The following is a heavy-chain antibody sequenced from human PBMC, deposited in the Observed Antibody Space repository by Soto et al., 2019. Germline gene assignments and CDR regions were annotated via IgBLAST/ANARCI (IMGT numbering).Heavy chain of an antibody. CDR1: GFTFSSYA. CDR2: ISSNGGST. V-gene: IGHV3-64D*06. J-gene: IGHJ6*02. CDR3: VKTIAAAGTYYYYGMDV. D-gene: IGHD6-13*01. Sequence: LRLSCSASGFTFSSYAMHWVRQAPGKGLEYVSAISSNGGSTYYADSVKGRFTISRDNSKNTLYLQMSSLRAEDTAVYYCVKTIAAAGTYYYYGMDVWGQGTTVTVSS.